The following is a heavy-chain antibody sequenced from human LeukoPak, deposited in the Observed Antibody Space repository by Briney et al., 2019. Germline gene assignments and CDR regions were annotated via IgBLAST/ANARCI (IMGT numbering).Heavy chain of an antibody. D-gene: IGHD6-19*01. J-gene: IGHJ4*02. CDR2: TGSGGDP. CDR3: ARGTSSGFDY. Sequence: QSGGSLRLSCAASGFTFSSYDIHWVRQAAGEGLEWVSATGSGGDPFYAGSVKGRFTISRENAKNSLYLQMNSLRAGDTAVYYCARGTSSGFDYWGQGTLVTVSS. V-gene: IGHV3-13*05. CDR1: GFTFSSYD.